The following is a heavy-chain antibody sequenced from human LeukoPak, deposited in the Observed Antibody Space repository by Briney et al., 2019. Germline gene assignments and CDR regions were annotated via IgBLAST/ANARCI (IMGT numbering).Heavy chain of an antibody. CDR2: ISYDGSNK. Sequence: GGSLRLSCAASGYTFSSYAMHWVRQAPGKGLEWVAVISYDGSNKYYADSVKGRFTISRDNSKNTLYLQMNSLRAEDTAVYYCARDLNRYGVGATIYLDYWGQGTLVTVSS. V-gene: IGHV3-30*01. CDR3: ARDLNRYGVGATIYLDY. CDR1: GYTFSSYA. D-gene: IGHD1-26*01. J-gene: IGHJ4*02.